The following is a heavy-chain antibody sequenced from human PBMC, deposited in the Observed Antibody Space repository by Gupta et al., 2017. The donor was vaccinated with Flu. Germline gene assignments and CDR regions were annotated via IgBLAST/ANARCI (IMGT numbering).Heavy chain of an antibody. J-gene: IGHJ4*02. CDR3: ARDPAAAGTGDFDY. CDR2: TYYRSKWYN. Sequence: SPSRGLEWLGRTYYRSKWYNDYAVSVKSRITINPDTSKNQFSLQLNSVTPEDTAVYYCARDPAAAGTGDFDYWGQGTLVTVSS. D-gene: IGHD6-13*01. V-gene: IGHV6-1*01.